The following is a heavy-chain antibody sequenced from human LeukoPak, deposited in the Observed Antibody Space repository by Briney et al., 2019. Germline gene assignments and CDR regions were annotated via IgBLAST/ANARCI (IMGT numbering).Heavy chain of an antibody. CDR3: AKAFLDAFDI. CDR2: VSSTGGTT. V-gene: IGHV3-23*01. Sequence: GGSLRLSCAASGFTFSTYGMSWVRQAPGKGLEWVSAVSSTGGTTYYADSVKGRFTISRDNSKNTLYLQMNSLRAEDTAVYYCAKAFLDAFDIWGQGTMVTVSS. J-gene: IGHJ3*02. CDR1: GFTFSTYG.